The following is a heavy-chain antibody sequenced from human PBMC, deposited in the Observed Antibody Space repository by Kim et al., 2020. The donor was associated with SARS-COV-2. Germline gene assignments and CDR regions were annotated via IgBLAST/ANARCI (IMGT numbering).Heavy chain of an antibody. D-gene: IGHD2-15*01. J-gene: IGHJ6*02. CDR1: GYTFTSYD. V-gene: IGHV1-8*01. Sequence: ASVKVSCKASGYTFTSYDINWVRQATGQGLEWMGWMNPNSGNTGYAQKFQGRVTMTRNTSISTAYMELSSLRSEDTAVYYCARGMVAATPHGMDVWGQGTTVTVSS. CDR2: MNPNSGNT. CDR3: ARGMVAATPHGMDV.